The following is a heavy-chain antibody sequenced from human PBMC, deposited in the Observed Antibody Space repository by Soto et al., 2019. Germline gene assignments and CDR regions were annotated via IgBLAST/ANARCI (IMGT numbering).Heavy chain of an antibody. V-gene: IGHV3-23*01. Sequence: EVQLLESGGGLVQPGGSLRLSCEASGFTFSSYAMSWVRQAPGKGLEWVSAISGSGGSTYYADSVKGRFTISRDNSKNTLYLQMNSLRAEDTAVYYCAKSRGYSYGYADYWGQGTLVTVSS. CDR3: AKSRGYSYGYADY. D-gene: IGHD5-18*01. CDR2: ISGSGGST. CDR1: GFTFSSYA. J-gene: IGHJ4*02.